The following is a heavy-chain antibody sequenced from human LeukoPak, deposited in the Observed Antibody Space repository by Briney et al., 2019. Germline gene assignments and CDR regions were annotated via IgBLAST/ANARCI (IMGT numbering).Heavy chain of an antibody. J-gene: IGHJ4*02. CDR1: GFTFSNHV. V-gene: IGHV3-23*01. CDR3: AKVRAPSGWFNSDY. D-gene: IGHD6-19*01. CDR2: ISGSGDST. Sequence: QPGGSLRLSCAASGFTFSNHVMNWVRQAPGKGLEWVSGISGSGDSTYYADSVKGRFTISRDNSKNTLFLQMNSLRAEDTAAYYCAKVRAPSGWFNSDYWGQGTLVTVSS.